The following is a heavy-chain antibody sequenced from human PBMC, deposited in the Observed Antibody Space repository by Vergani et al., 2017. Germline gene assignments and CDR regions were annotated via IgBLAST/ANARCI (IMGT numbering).Heavy chain of an antibody. Sequence: QVQLVQSGAEVKKPGASVKVSCKASGYPFTSYGISWVRQAPGQGPEWVGWISAYNGNTNYAQKLQGTVTMTTDTSTSTAYMELRGLRSDDTAVYYCARDCYGSESYLWIDPWGQGTLVTVSS. CDR3: ARDCYGSESYLWIDP. V-gene: IGHV1-18*04. J-gene: IGHJ5*02. CDR2: ISAYNGNT. D-gene: IGHD3-10*01. CDR1: GYPFTSYG.